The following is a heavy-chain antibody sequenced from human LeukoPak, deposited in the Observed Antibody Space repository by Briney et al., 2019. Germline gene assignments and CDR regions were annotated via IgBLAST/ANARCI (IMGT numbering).Heavy chain of an antibody. J-gene: IGHJ4*02. CDR2: IIPILGIA. CDR1: GYTFTSYD. CDR3: ARVGTYYYDSSGPQGDY. V-gene: IGHV1-69*04. D-gene: IGHD3-22*01. Sequence: ASVKVSCKASGYTFTSYDINWVRQAPGQGLEWMGRIIPILGIANYAQKFQGRVTITADKSTSTAYMELSSLRSEDTAVYYCARVGTYYYDSSGPQGDYWGQGTLVTVSS.